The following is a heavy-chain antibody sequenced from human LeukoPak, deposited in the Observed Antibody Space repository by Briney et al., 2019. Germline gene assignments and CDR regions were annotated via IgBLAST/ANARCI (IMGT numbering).Heavy chain of an antibody. V-gene: IGHV4-61*02. D-gene: IGHD1-1*01. J-gene: IGHJ4*02. CDR1: GGSISSGSYY. Sequence: SETLSLTCTVSGGSISSGSYYWSWIRQPAGKGLEWIGRIYTSGSTNYNPSLKSRVTISVDTSKNQFSLKLSSVTAADTAVYYCAREFAPSNWNDEGYYFDYWGQGTLVTVSS. CDR2: IYTSGST. CDR3: AREFAPSNWNDEGYYFDY.